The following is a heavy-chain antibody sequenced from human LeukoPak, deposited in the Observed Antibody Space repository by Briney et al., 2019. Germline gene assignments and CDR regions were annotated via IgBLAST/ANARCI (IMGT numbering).Heavy chain of an antibody. D-gene: IGHD2-2*02. CDR1: GFTFGDYA. CDR3: TRYCSSTSCYIAGGDAFDI. CDR2: IRSKAYGGTT. V-gene: IGHV3-49*04. J-gene: IGHJ3*02. Sequence: GGSLRLSCTASGFTFGDYAMSWVRQAPGKGLEWVGFIRSKAYGGTTEYAASVKGRFTISRDDSKSIAYLQMNSLKTEDTAVYYCTRYCSSTSCYIAGGDAFDIWGQGTMVTVSS.